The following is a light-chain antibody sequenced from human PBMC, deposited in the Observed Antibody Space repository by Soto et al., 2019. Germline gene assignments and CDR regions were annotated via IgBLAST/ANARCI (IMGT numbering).Light chain of an antibody. CDR2: DAS. CDR1: QSISSW. Sequence: DIQMTQSPSTLSASVGDRVTITCRASQSISSWLAWYQQKPGKAPKLLIYDASSFESGVPSRFSGSGSGTELTLTISSLQPDDFATYYCQQYNSPWTFGQGTKVEIK. V-gene: IGKV1-5*01. CDR3: QQYNSPWT. J-gene: IGKJ1*01.